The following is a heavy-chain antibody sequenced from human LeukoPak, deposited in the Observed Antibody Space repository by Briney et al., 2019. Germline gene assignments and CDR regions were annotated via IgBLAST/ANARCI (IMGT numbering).Heavy chain of an antibody. J-gene: IGHJ4*02. D-gene: IGHD3-9*01. CDR2: ISYDGSNK. Sequence: PGGSLRLSCAASGFTFSSYGMHWVRQAPGKGLEWVAVISYDGSNKYYADSVKGRFTISRDNSKNTLYLQMNSLRAEDTAVYYCARDPYDILTGYYTLDWYFDYWGQGTLVTVSS. CDR3: ARDPYDILTGYYTLDWYFDY. CDR1: GFTFSSYG. V-gene: IGHV3-30*03.